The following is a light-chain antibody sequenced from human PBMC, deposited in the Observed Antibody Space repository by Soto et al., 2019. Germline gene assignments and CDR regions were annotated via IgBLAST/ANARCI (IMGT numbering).Light chain of an antibody. J-gene: IGKJ3*01. CDR1: QGIANY. CDR3: QNYNWPPFT. CDR2: AAS. Sequence: DIQMTQSPSSLAASVGDRVTISCRASQGIANYLAWYQQKPGKVPKLLIYAASTLQSGVSSRFTGSGSGIDFTLTISSLQPEDVATYYCQNYNWPPFTFGPGTKVDLK. V-gene: IGKV1-27*01.